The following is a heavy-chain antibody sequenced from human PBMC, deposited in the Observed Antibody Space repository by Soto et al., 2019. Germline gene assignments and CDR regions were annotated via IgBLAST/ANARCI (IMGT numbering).Heavy chain of an antibody. D-gene: IGHD4-4*01. J-gene: IGHJ5*02. V-gene: IGHV3-23*01. CDR1: GFTFSNYA. CDR3: AIHYKSNFFTS. CDR2: VTGSGSNT. Sequence: PGGSLRLSCAASGFTFSNYAMSWVRQAPGKGLEWVATVTGSGSNTYYADSVKGRFTISRGNSKNTLYLQMDSLRAEDTAIYYCAIHYKSNFFTSWGQGTLVTVSS.